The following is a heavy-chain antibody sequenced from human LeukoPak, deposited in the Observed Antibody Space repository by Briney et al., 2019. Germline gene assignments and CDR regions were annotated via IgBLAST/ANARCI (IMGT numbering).Heavy chain of an antibody. CDR1: GYSIGNAYF. CDR2: VSPGGST. V-gene: IGHV4-38-2*02. Sequence: SETLSLTCSVSGYSIGNAYFWAWIRQSPEKGLEWIGTVSPGGSTFYNPSLNSRVTISLYAANNQLSLKLTSVTAADTAVYYCARDPAPYCGPDCYSPTKFDYWGQGTPVTVSS. CDR3: ARDPAPYCGPDCYSPTKFDY. J-gene: IGHJ4*02. D-gene: IGHD2-21*02.